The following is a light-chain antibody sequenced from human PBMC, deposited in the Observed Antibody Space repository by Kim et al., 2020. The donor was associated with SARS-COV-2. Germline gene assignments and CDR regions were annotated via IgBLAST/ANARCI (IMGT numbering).Light chain of an antibody. CDR2: EDN. V-gene: IGLV6-57*03. CDR3: QSYETGAVV. CDR1: SGSIGNNY. J-gene: IGLJ2*01. Sequence: GKTVTISRTRSSGSIGNNYVQWYQQRPGSAPTTVIYEDNQRPSGVPDRFSASVDSSSNSASLTISGLKTEDEADYYCQSYETGAVVFGGGTQLTVL.